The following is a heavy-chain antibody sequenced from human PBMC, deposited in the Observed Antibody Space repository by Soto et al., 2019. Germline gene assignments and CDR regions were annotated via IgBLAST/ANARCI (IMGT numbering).Heavy chain of an antibody. V-gene: IGHV3-30*18. CDR1: GFTFSIYG. D-gene: IGHD4-4*01. CDR2: ISYDGSNK. J-gene: IGHJ6*02. CDR3: AKDRSTYSNYYYGMDV. Sequence: GSLRLSCAASGFTFSIYGMHWVRQAPGKGLEWVAVISYDGSNKYYADSVKGRFTISRDNSKNTLYLQMNSLRAEDTAVYYCAKDRSTYSNYYYGMDVWGQGTTVTVSS.